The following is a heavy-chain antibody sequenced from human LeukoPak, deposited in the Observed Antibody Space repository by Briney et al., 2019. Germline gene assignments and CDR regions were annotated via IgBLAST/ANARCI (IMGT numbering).Heavy chain of an antibody. Sequence: GGSLRLSCAASGFTFDDYAMHWVRQAPGKGLEWVSGISWNSGSIDYADSVKGRFTISRDNAKNSLYPQMNSLRAEDTALYYCAKSTLYDTPYYFDYWGQGTLVTVSS. CDR2: ISWNSGSI. CDR3: AKSTLYDTPYYFDY. CDR1: GFTFDDYA. J-gene: IGHJ4*02. V-gene: IGHV3-9*01. D-gene: IGHD3-22*01.